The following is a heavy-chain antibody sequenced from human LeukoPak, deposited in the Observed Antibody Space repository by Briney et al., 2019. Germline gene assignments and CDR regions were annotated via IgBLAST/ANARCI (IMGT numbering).Heavy chain of an antibody. V-gene: IGHV4-34*01. CDR2: INHSGTT. CDR3: ARRRGAYGDYVY. D-gene: IGHD4-17*01. Sequence: SETLSLTCAVYGESFNGYFWTWIRQSPGKGLEWIGEINHSGTTNYNPSLKSRVTLSVDTSKNQFSLNLTSVTGADTAQYYCARRRGAYGDYVYWGQGTQVTVSS. CDR1: GESFNGYF. J-gene: IGHJ4*02.